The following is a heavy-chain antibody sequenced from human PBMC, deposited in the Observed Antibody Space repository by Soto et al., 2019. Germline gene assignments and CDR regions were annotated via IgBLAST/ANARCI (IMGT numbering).Heavy chain of an antibody. CDR1: GYTFTSYD. Sequence: GASVKVSCKASGYTFTSYDINWVRQATGQGLEWMGWMNPNSGNTGYAQRFQGRVTMTRNTSISTAYMELSSLRSEDTAVYYCARVLQDTAMVTADYWGQGPLVTVSS. CDR2: MNPNSGNT. D-gene: IGHD5-18*01. J-gene: IGHJ4*02. CDR3: ARVLQDTAMVTADY. V-gene: IGHV1-8*01.